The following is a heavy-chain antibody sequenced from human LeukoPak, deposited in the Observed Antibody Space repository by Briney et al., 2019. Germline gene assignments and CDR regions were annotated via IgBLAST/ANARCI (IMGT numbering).Heavy chain of an antibody. CDR2: IIPLFGTA. D-gene: IGHD6-13*01. CDR3: AREISSSWYNLPYNWFDP. CDR1: GGTFSSYA. J-gene: IGHJ5*02. Sequence: SVKVSCKASGGTFSSYAISWVRQTPGQGLEWMGRIIPLFGTANYAQKFQGRVTITTDESTSTAYMELSSLRSEDTAVYYCAREISSSWYNLPYNWFDPWGQETLVTVSS. V-gene: IGHV1-69*05.